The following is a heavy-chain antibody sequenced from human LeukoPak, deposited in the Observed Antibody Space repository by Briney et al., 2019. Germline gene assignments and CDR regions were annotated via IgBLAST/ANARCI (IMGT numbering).Heavy chain of an antibody. Sequence: QTGGSLRLSCAASGFTFSSYWMSWVRQAPGKGMEWVAIIKQDGSEQYYVDSVKGRFTISRDNAKNSLYLQMNSLRAEDTAVYYCARAGRGIAARREGYYYYYYMDVWGKGTTVTVSS. CDR2: IKQDGSEQ. D-gene: IGHD6-6*01. V-gene: IGHV3-7*01. CDR3: ARAGRGIAARREGYYYYYYMDV. J-gene: IGHJ6*03. CDR1: GFTFSSYW.